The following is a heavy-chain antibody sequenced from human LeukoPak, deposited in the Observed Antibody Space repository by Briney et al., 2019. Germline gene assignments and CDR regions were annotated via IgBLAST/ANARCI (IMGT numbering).Heavy chain of an antibody. J-gene: IGHJ4*02. V-gene: IGHV3-33*01. Sequence: PGGSLRLSCAASGFTFSSYAMHWVRQAPGKGLEWVAVIWYDGSSKHYTDSVKGRFTISRDNAKNSLYLQMSSLRAEDTAVYYCARGGYPDYWGQGTLVTVSS. D-gene: IGHD5-18*01. CDR1: GFTFSSYA. CDR3: ARGGYPDY. CDR2: IWYDGSSK.